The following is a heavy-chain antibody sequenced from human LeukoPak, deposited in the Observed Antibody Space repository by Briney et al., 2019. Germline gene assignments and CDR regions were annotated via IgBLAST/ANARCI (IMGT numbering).Heavy chain of an antibody. J-gene: IGHJ5*02. CDR3: ARGHLHCSSTSCYTYWFDP. CDR2: INHSGST. CDR1: GGSFSGYY. D-gene: IGHD2-2*02. Sequence: SETLSLTCAVYGGSFSGYYWSWIRQPPGKGLEWIGEINHSGSTNYNPSLKSRVTISVDTSKNQFSLKLSSVTAADTAVYYCARGHLHCSSTSCYTYWFDPWGQGTLVTASS. V-gene: IGHV4-34*01.